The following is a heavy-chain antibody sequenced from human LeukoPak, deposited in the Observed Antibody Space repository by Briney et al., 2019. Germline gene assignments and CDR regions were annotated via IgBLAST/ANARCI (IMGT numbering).Heavy chain of an antibody. CDR2: ISYDGSNK. V-gene: IGHV3-30-3*01. CDR1: GFTFSSYA. CDR3: ARGAGGAYYYYYMDV. Sequence: GGSLRLSCAASGFTFSSYAMHWVRQAPGKGLEWVAVISYDGSNKYYADSVKGRFTISRDNAKNTLYLQMNSLRAEDTAVYYCARGAGGAYYYYYMDVWGKGTTVTVSS. J-gene: IGHJ6*03. D-gene: IGHD3-16*01.